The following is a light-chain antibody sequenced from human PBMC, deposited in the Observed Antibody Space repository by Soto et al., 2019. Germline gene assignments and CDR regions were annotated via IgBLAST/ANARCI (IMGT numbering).Light chain of an antibody. J-gene: IGLJ2*01. CDR1: SSDVGGYNY. CDR3: SSFAGNNNLV. V-gene: IGLV2-8*01. Sequence: QSALTQPPSASGSPGQSVTISCTRTSSDVGGYNYVSWYQQHPGKAPKLMISEVSKRPSGVPDRFSGYKSGNTASLTVSGLQAEDEADYYCSSFAGNNNLVFGGGTKLTVL. CDR2: EVS.